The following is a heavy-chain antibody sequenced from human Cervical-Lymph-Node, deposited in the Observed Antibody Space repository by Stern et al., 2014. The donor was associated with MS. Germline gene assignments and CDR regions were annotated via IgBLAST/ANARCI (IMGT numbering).Heavy chain of an antibody. J-gene: IGHJ4*02. Sequence: QVQLQQSGPGLVKPSQTLSLTCVISGDSVSSNSAAWNWIRQSPSRGLEWLGRTYYRSKWYNDSAVSVKSRITSNSDTSKNQFSLQLSSVTPEDTAVYYCARASSAVVRALDCWGQGTLVTVSS. CDR3: ARASSAVVRALDC. V-gene: IGHV6-1*01. CDR2: TYYRSKWYN. D-gene: IGHD2-2*01. CDR1: GDSVSSNSAA.